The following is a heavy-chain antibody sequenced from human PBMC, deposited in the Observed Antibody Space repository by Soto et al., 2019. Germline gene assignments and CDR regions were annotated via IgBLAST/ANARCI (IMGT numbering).Heavy chain of an antibody. CDR1: GGTFSSYA. CDR2: IIPIFGTA. CDR3: ASRSAASSTYYYDRSGYFDAGDI. D-gene: IGHD3-22*01. J-gene: IGHJ3*02. Sequence: SLEVCCKASGGTFSSYAISWVRQAPGQGLEWMGGIIPIFGTANYAQKFQGRVTITADESTSTAYMELSSLRSEDTAVYYCASRSAASSTYYYDRSGYFDAGDIWG. V-gene: IGHV1-69*13.